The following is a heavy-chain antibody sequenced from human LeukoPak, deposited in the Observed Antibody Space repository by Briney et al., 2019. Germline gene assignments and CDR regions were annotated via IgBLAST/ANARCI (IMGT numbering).Heavy chain of an antibody. Sequence: PGGSLRLSCAASRFTFSNYAMSWVRQAPGKGLEWVSGTSGSGDSAYYADSVKGRFTISRDNAKNSLYLQMNSLRAEDTALYYCAKDIESRGYYYGSNFDYWGQGTLVTVSS. CDR1: RFTFSNYA. D-gene: IGHD3-10*01. V-gene: IGHV3-23*01. CDR3: AKDIESRGYYYGSNFDY. J-gene: IGHJ4*02. CDR2: TSGSGDSA.